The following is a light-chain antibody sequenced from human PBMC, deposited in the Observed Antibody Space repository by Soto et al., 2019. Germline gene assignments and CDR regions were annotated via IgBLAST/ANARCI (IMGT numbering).Light chain of an antibody. CDR2: DVT. Sequence: QSVLTQPASVSGSPGQSITISCTGTSSDVGGYNYVSWYQQHPVKAPKLMIYDVTNRPSGISDRFSGSKSGNTASLTISGLQAEDEGDYYCSSYTTSSTPYVFGTGTKLTVL. CDR1: SSDVGGYNY. V-gene: IGLV2-14*03. J-gene: IGLJ1*01. CDR3: SSYTTSSTPYV.